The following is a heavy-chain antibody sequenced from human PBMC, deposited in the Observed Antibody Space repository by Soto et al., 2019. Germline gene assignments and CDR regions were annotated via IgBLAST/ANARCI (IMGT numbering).Heavy chain of an antibody. CDR3: ATGGVVPFDY. J-gene: IGHJ4*02. CDR1: GYTFTSYY. V-gene: IGHV1-46*01. CDR2: INPSGGST. Sequence: ASVKVSCKASGYTFTSYYMHWVRQAPGQGLEGMGIINPSGGSTSYAQKFQGRVTMTSDTSTSTVYMELSSLRSADTAVYYCATGGVVPFDYWGQGTLVTVSS. D-gene: IGHD3-16*01.